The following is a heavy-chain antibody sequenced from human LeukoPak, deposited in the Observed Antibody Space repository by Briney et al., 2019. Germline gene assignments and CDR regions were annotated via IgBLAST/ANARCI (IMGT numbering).Heavy chain of an antibody. Sequence: SETLSLTCTVSGGSISSYYWSWIRQPPGKGLEWIGYIYHSGSTFYNPSLKSRVTISVDTSKNQFSLKLSSVTAADTAVYYCARLEVGTTRVGFDYWGQGTLVTVSS. V-gene: IGHV4-59*08. J-gene: IGHJ4*02. D-gene: IGHD1-26*01. CDR1: GGSISSYY. CDR3: ARLEVGTTRVGFDY. CDR2: IYHSGST.